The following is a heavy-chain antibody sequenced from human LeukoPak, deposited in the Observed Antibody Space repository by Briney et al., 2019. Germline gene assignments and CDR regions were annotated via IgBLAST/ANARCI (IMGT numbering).Heavy chain of an antibody. V-gene: IGHV1-18*01. J-gene: IGHJ5*02. CDR1: GYTFTSYG. CDR2: TSAYNGNT. CDR3: ARGDYDFWSGYYNWFDP. D-gene: IGHD3-3*01. Sequence: ASVKVSCKASGYTFTSYGISWVRQAPGQGLEWMGWTSAYNGNTNYAQKLQGRVTMTTDTSTSTAYMELRSLRSDDTAVYYCARGDYDFWSGYYNWFDPWGQGTLVTVSS.